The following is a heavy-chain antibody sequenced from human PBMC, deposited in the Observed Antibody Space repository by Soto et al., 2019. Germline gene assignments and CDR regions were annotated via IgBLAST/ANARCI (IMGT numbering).Heavy chain of an antibody. CDR1: GFTFSRYG. Sequence: QVQLVESGGVVVQPGRSLRLSCAASGFTFSRYGMYWVRQAPGKGREWVAVISYDGSTKDYADSVKGRFTISRYNSKKTLYLQMNSLRAEDTALYYCAKERRRHVTVPGEDCDYWGQGTQGNVAS. D-gene: IGHD6-19*01. CDR3: AKERRRHVTVPGEDCDY. CDR2: ISYDGSTK. J-gene: IGHJ4*02. V-gene: IGHV3-30*18.